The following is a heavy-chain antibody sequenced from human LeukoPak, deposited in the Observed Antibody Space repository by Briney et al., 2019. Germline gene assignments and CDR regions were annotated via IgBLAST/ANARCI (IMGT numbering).Heavy chain of an antibody. J-gene: IGHJ4*02. Sequence: GGSLRLSCAASGFTFSTYAMTWVRQAPGKGLEWVSSISASGGSTYYADSVKGRFTISRDTSKNTVYLQMNSLRAEDTAVYYCAKDRPLNWGYHFDYWGQGTLVTVSS. CDR2: ISASGGST. D-gene: IGHD7-27*01. CDR1: GFTFSTYA. V-gene: IGHV3-23*01. CDR3: AKDRPLNWGYHFDY.